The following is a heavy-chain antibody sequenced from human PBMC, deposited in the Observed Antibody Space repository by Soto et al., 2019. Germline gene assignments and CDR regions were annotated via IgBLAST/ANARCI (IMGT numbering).Heavy chain of an antibody. Sequence: TLSLTRPVSCGSLCRGAFYWSWIRQPPGKGLEWIGYIYYSGSTYYNPSLKSRVTISVDTSKNQFSLKLSSVTAADTAVYYCARDGYYDSSGYYYDYWGQGTLVTVSS. V-gene: IGHV4-30-4*01. CDR1: CGSLCRGAFY. D-gene: IGHD3-22*01. CDR3: ARDGYYDSSGYYYDY. J-gene: IGHJ4*02. CDR2: IYYSGST.